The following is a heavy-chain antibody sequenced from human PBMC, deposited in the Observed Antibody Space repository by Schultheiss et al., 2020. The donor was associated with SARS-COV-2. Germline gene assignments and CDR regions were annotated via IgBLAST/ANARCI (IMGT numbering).Heavy chain of an antibody. CDR1: GFTFSSYA. J-gene: IGHJ3*02. V-gene: IGHV3-33*08. D-gene: IGHD6-19*01. CDR3: ARDLVAVAGLLDAFDI. CDR2: IWYDGSNK. Sequence: GESLKISCAASGFTFSSYAMSWVRQAPGRGLDWVAVIWYDGSNKYYADSVKGRFTISRDNSKNTLYLQMNSLRAEDTAVYYCARDLVAVAGLLDAFDIWGQGTMVTVSS.